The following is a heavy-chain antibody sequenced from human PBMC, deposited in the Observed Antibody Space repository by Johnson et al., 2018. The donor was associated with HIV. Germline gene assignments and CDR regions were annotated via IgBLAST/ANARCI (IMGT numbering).Heavy chain of an antibody. J-gene: IGHJ3*02. V-gene: IGHV3-72*01. CDR3: ANMDYGDYVHDAFDI. Sequence: VQLVESGGGVVQPGRSLRLSCAASGFTFSSYGIHWVRQAPGKGLEWVGRTRNKANSYTTEYAASVKGRFTISRDDSKNSLYLQMNSLRAEDTAVYYCANMDYGDYVHDAFDIWGQGTMVTVSS. CDR1: GFTFSSYG. D-gene: IGHD4-17*01. CDR2: TRNKANSYTT.